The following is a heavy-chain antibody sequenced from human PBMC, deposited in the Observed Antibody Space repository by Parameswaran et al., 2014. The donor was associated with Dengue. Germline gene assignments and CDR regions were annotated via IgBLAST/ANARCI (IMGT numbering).Heavy chain of an antibody. J-gene: IGHJ4*02. D-gene: IGHD2-2*02. CDR3: ARSYTQDS. Sequence: VRQAPGKGLEWVSGIGDSGDNTYYADSVKGRFTISRDNSKNALYLQMNSLRAEDTAVYYCARSYTQDSWGQGTLVTVSS. V-gene: IGHV3-23*01. CDR2: IGDSGDNT.